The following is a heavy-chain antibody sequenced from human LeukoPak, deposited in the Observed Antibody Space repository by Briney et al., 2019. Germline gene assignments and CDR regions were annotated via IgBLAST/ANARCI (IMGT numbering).Heavy chain of an antibody. V-gene: IGHV4-39*07. CDR3: ARDGQYMDV. J-gene: IGHJ6*03. CDR1: GGSISSSGYY. CDR2: IYYSGIT. Sequence: PSETLSLTCSVSGGSISSSGYYWGWIRQSPGEGLEWIGNIYYSGITCYNPSLKSRVTISVDTSKNQFSLKLSSVTAADTAVYYCARDGQYMDVWGKGTTVTVSS.